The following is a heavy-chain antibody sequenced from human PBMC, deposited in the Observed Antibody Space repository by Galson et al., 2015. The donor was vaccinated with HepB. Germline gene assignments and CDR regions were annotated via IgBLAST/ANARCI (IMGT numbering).Heavy chain of an antibody. D-gene: IGHD6-13*01. V-gene: IGHV3-73*01. CDR3: TRMEDLSGYSSL. CDR2: SGSEANSYAT. Sequence: SLRLSGAASGVTYRGPAIHCVRQASGRGLEWIRRSGSEANSYATAYVASVRGRFTISRDDSKNTAFLQLNSLKTDDTAVYYCTRMEDLSGYSSLWGQGTLVTVSS. CDR1: GVTYRGPA. J-gene: IGHJ4*02.